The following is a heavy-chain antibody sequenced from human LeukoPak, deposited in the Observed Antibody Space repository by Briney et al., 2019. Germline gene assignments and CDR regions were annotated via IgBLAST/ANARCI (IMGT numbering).Heavy chain of an antibody. V-gene: IGHV1-2*02. CDR3: ARNIWFGESNDAFDF. CDR2: INPNGGGT. CDR1: GGTFSSYA. D-gene: IGHD3-10*01. Sequence: GASVKVSCKASGGTFSSYAISWVRQAPGQGLEWMGRINPNGGGTNYAQKFQGRVTMTRDTSISTAYMELSRLRSDDTAVYYCARNIWFGESNDAFDFWGQGTMVTVSS. J-gene: IGHJ3*01.